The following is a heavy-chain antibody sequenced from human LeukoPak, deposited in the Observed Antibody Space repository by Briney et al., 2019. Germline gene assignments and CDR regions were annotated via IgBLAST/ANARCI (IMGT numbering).Heavy chain of an antibody. CDR1: GFTFSSYS. V-gene: IGHV3-48*01. J-gene: IGHJ6*03. D-gene: IGHD6-13*01. CDR2: ISSSSSSI. CDR3: ARRGVAAAAGYYYYYMDV. Sequence: GGSLRLSCAASGFTFSSYSMNWVRQAPGKGLEWVSYISSSSSSIYYADSVKGRFTISRDNAKNSLYLQMNSLRAEDTAVYYCARRGVAAAAGYYYYYMDVWGKGTTVTVSS.